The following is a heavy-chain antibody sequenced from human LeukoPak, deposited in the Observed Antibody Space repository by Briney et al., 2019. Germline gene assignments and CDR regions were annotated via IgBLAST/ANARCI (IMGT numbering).Heavy chain of an antibody. D-gene: IGHD1-26*01. CDR1: GGSFSGYY. J-gene: IGHJ4*02. CDR2: IYYSGST. V-gene: IGHV4-34*01. Sequence: SETLSLTCAVYGGSFSGYYWSWIRQPPGKGLEWIGNIYYSGSTNYNPSLKSRVTLSVDTSKNQFSLNVRSVTAADTAVYYCARQTVGVTIDSWGQGTLVAVSS. CDR3: ARQTVGVTIDS.